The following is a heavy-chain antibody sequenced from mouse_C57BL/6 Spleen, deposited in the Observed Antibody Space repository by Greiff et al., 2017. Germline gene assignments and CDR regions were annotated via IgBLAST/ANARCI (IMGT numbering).Heavy chain of an antibody. CDR1: GYAFTNYL. Sequence: VQLQQSGAELVRPGTSVKVSCKASGYAFTNYLIEWVKQRPGQGLEWIGVINPGSGGTNYNEKFKGKATLTADKSSSTAYMQLSSLTSEDSAVXYCARGARDYWGQGTSVTVSS. V-gene: IGHV1-54*01. CDR2: INPGSGGT. CDR3: ARGARDY. J-gene: IGHJ4*01.